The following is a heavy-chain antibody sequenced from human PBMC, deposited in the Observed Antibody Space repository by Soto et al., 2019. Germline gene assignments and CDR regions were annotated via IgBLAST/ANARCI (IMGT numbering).Heavy chain of an antibody. J-gene: IGHJ2*01. V-gene: IGHV3-49*05. CDR2: IRTNPYGGSA. CDR1: GFTFPDFP. D-gene: IGHD3-16*01. CDR3: TRASAYVRDEDWDSNL. Sequence: EVQLVESGGGLVKPGRSLRLSCTASGFTFPDFPLSWFRQDPGKGLEWVGFIRTNPYGGSAEYAASVIGRFIISRDDSKNISYLQMSILKSVYTAVYYSTRASAYVRDEDWDSNLWCRSTVVAVSS.